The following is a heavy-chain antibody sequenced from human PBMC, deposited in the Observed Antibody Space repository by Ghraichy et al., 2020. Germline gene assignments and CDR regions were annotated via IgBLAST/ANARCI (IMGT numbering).Heavy chain of an antibody. D-gene: IGHD3-10*01. Sequence: SGPTLVKPTQTLTLTCTFSGFSLSTSGVGVGWIRQPPGKALEWLALIYWNDDKRYSPSLKSRLTITKDTSKNQVVLTMTNMDPVDTATYYCAHRPSPRYYGSGSYYNRGWFDPWGQGTLVTVSS. CDR2: IYWNDDK. CDR3: AHRPSPRYYGSGSYYNRGWFDP. J-gene: IGHJ5*02. V-gene: IGHV2-5*01. CDR1: GFSLSTSGVG.